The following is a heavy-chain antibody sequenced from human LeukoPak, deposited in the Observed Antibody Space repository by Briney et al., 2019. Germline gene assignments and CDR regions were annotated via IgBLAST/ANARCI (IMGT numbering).Heavy chain of an antibody. Sequence: PGRSLILSCAASGFTFSSYAMHWVRQAPGKGLEWVAVIWYDGSNKYYADSVKGRFTISRDNSKNTLYLQMNSLRAEDTAVYYCARVMITFGGVIVRSAFDIWGQGTMVTVSS. V-gene: IGHV3-33*08. CDR3: ARVMITFGGVIVRSAFDI. CDR2: IWYDGSNK. J-gene: IGHJ3*02. D-gene: IGHD3-16*02. CDR1: GFTFSSYA.